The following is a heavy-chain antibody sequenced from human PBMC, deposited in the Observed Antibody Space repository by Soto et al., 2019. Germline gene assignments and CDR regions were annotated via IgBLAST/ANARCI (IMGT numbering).Heavy chain of an antibody. CDR3: AKAGGAGSYKRGMDV. D-gene: IGHD3-10*01. CDR2: MWYGGGST. Sequence: LRLSCAASGFTFSSYGMHWVRQAPGTGLEWVSAMWYGGGSTYYADSVKGRFTISRDNSKNTLDLQMNSLRAEDTAVYYCAKAGGAGSYKRGMDVWGQGTTVTVSS. V-gene: IGHV3-23*01. CDR1: GFTFSSYG. J-gene: IGHJ6*02.